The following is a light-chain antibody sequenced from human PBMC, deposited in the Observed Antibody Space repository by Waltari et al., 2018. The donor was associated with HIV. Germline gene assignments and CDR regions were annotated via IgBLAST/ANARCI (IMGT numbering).Light chain of an antibody. CDR3: CSYAGSYVWV. CDR2: DGI. J-gene: IGLJ3*02. Sequence: QSALTQPRSVSGSPGQSVTISCTRTSSDVDGYNYVSWYQQHPGKAPKLMFYDGIKRSSVVPDRFSGSKAGNTASLTICGLHAEDEADYYCCSYAGSYVWVFGGGTKLTVL. CDR1: SSDVDGYNY. V-gene: IGLV2-11*02.